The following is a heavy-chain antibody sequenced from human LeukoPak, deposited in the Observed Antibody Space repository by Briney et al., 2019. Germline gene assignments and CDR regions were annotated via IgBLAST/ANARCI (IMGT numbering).Heavy chain of an antibody. CDR1: GFTFSNYA. CDR3: AKDRYYYDTSGYHFDY. J-gene: IGHJ4*02. D-gene: IGHD3-22*01. V-gene: IGHV3-23*01. Sequence: RSGGSLRLSCAASGFTFSNYAMSWVRQAPGKGLVWVSAISGSGGSTYYADPVKGRVTISRDNSKNPLNLQMNSLRSEDTAVYYCAKDRYYYDTSGYHFDYGGQGTLVTVSS. CDR2: ISGSGGST.